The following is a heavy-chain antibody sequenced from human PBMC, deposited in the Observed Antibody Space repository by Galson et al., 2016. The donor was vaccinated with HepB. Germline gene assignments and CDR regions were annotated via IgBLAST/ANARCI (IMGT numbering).Heavy chain of an antibody. CDR2: ITHSGST. CDR1: GGSFSGAY. J-gene: IGHJ3*02. CDR3: ARMRAFDI. V-gene: IGHV4-34*01. Sequence: ETLSLTCAVYGGSFSGAYWNWIRQSADKGLEWIGDITHSGSTNYNPSLESRVTISVDTSKNQFSLKLISVTAADTAVYYCARMRAFDILSQGTMVTVSS.